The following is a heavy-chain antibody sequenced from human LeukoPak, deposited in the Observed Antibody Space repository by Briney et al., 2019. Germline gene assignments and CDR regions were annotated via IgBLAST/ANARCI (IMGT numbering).Heavy chain of an antibody. Sequence: SETLSLTCTVSGGSISSYYWSWIRQPAGKGLEWIGRIYTSGSTNYNPSLKSRVTMSVDTSKNQFSLKLSSVTAADTAVYYCARVAYCGGDCYSGAFDIWGQGTMVTVSS. CDR1: GGSISSYY. CDR2: IYTSGST. CDR3: ARVAYCGGDCYSGAFDI. V-gene: IGHV4-4*07. D-gene: IGHD2-21*02. J-gene: IGHJ3*02.